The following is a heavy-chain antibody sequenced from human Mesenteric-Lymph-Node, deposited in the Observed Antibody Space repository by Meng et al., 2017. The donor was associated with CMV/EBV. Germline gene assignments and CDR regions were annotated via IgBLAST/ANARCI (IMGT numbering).Heavy chain of an antibody. V-gene: IGHV4-38-2*02. CDR2: IYHSGST. CDR1: GYSISSGYY. D-gene: IGHD3-16*01. J-gene: IGHJ3*02. Sequence: SETLSLTCTVSGYSISSGYYWGWIRQPPGKGLEWIGSIYHSGSTYYNPSLKSRVTISVDTSKNQFSLKLSSVTAADTAVYYCVRRWGFNDAFDIWGQGTMVTVSS. CDR3: VRRWGFNDAFDI.